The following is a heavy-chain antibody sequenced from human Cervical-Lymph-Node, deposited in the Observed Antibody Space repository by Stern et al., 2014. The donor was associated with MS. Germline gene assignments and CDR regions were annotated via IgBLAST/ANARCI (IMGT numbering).Heavy chain of an antibody. CDR3: ARRGPAAEIDF. J-gene: IGHJ4*02. D-gene: IGHD6-13*01. Sequence: VQLGQSGAEVKKPGESLKISCKASGYTFTTYWIGWVRQMSGKGLEWMGIIYPRDSDARLSPSFQGQVAISVDKSITTAYLQWSSLKASDTAIYYCARRGPAAEIDFWGQGTLVTVSS. CDR2: IYPRDSDA. CDR1: GYTFTTYW. V-gene: IGHV5-51*01.